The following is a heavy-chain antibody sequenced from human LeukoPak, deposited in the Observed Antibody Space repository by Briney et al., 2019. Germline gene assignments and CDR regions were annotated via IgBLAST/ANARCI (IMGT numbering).Heavy chain of an antibody. D-gene: IGHD4-17*01. CDR2: ISYDGSNK. V-gene: IGHV3-30-3*01. CDR3: ARGFNGDPIYYFDY. J-gene: IGHJ4*02. Sequence: QSGGSLRLSCAASGFTVSSNYMSWVRQAPGKGLEWVAVISYDGSNKYYADSVKGRFTISRDNSKNTLYLQMNSLRAEDTAVYYCARGFNGDPIYYFDYWGQGTLVTVSS. CDR1: GFTVSSNY.